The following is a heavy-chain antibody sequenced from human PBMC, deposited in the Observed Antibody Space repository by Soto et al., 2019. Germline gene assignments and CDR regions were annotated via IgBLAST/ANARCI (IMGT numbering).Heavy chain of an antibody. CDR3: AREDSFDPFHH. J-gene: IGHJ1*01. V-gene: IGHV3-74*01. CDR1: GFTFSRYW. CDR2: ISSVGSNT. D-gene: IGHD2-21*01. Sequence: EVQLVESGGGLVQPGESLRLSCVASGFTFSRYWMNWVRQAPGKGLVWVSRISSVGSNTTYADSVKGRFTISRDHAKNTLYLQMNSLRVEDTAVYHCAREDSFDPFHHWGQGTLVTVSS.